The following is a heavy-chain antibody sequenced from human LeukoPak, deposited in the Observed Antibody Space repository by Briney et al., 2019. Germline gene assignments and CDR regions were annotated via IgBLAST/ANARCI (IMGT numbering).Heavy chain of an antibody. Sequence: PGGSLRLSCAASGFTFSSYAMSWVRQAPGKGLEWVSAISGSGGSTNYADSVKGRFTISRDNSKTTLYLQMNSLRAEDTAVYYCAKFLPTHIVVANYYFDYWGQGTLVTVSS. CDR3: AKFLPTHIVVANYYFDY. CDR1: GFTFSSYA. D-gene: IGHD2-21*01. V-gene: IGHV3-23*01. CDR2: ISGSGGST. J-gene: IGHJ4*02.